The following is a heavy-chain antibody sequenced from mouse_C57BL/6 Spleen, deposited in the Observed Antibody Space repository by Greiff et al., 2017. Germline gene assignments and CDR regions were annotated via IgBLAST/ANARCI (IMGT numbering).Heavy chain of an antibody. CDR1: GYTFTSYW. CDR2: IDPSDSYT. J-gene: IGHJ4*01. D-gene: IGHD1-1*01. Sequence: VKLQQPGAELVKPGASVKLSCKASGYTFTSYWMQWVKQRPGQGLEWIGEIDPSDSYTNYNQKFKGKATLTVDTSSSTAYMQLSSLTSEDSAVYYCARSVLLRYSMDYWGQGTSVTVSS. V-gene: IGHV1-50*01. CDR3: ARSVLLRYSMDY.